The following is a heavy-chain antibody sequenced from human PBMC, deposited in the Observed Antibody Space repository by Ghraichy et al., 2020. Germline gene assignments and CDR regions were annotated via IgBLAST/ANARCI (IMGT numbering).Heavy chain of an antibody. CDR2: ISWNSGSI. V-gene: IGHV3-9*01. Sequence: GGSLRLSCAASGFAFDDFAMHWVRQAPGKGLEWVSGISWNSGSIGYADSVKGRFTISRDNAKNSLYLQMNSLRAEDTALYYCAKDIKVAYQLYPYYYYYIDVWGKGTTVTVSS. J-gene: IGHJ6*03. CDR1: GFAFDDFA. D-gene: IGHD2-2*01. CDR3: AKDIKVAYQLYPYYYYYIDV.